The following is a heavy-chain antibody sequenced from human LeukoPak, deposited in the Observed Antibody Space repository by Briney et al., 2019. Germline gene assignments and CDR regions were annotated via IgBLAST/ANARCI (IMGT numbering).Heavy chain of an antibody. J-gene: IGHJ4*02. CDR3: ARSRHYDSSGYPPFDY. CDR2: INHSGST. Sequence: SETLSLTCAVYGGSFSGYYWSWIRQPPGKGLEWIGEINHSGSTNYNPSLKSRVTISVDTSKNQFSLKLSSVTAADTAVYYCARSRHYDSSGYPPFDYWGQGTLVTVSS. D-gene: IGHD3-22*01. V-gene: IGHV4-34*01. CDR1: GGSFSGYY.